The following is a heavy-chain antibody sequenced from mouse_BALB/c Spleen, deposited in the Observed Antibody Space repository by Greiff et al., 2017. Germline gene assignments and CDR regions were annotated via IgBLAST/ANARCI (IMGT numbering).Heavy chain of an antibody. V-gene: IGHV3-8*02. CDR1: GDSITSGY. CDR2: ISYSGST. D-gene: IGHD1-1*01. CDR3: APTTVVARYAMDY. Sequence: EVKLMESGPSLVKPSQTLSLTCSVTGDSITSGYWNWIRKFPGHKLEYIGYISYSGSTSYNPTRKSRISITRDTAKNQYYLQLNSVTTEDTATYYCAPTTVVARYAMDYWGQGTSVTVSS. J-gene: IGHJ4*01.